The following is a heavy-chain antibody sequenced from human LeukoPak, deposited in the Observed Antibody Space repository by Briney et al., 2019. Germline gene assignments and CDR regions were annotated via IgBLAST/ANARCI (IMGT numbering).Heavy chain of an antibody. CDR2: IWYDGSNK. J-gene: IGHJ4*02. CDR1: GFTFSSYG. V-gene: IGHV3-33*01. D-gene: IGHD3-10*01. CDR3: ARDASGVAIGY. Sequence: PGGLLRLSCAASGFTFSSYGMHWVRQTPGKGLEWVAGIWYDGSNKYYADSVKGRFTISRDNSKNTLYLQMNSLRAEDTAAYYCARDASGVAIGYWGQGTLVTVSS.